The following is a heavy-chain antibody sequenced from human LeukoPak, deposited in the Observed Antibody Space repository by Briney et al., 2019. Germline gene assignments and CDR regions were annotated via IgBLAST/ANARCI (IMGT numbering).Heavy chain of an antibody. CDR2: TNRDGSGK. CDR3: ARLGAAPDY. CDR1: GFPFNTYW. Sequence: GGSLRLSCAFSGFPFNTYWMTWVRRAPGQGLEWVANTNRDGSGKWYVDSVKGRFTISRDNAKNSLSLQLDSLRTEDTAVYYCARLGAAPDYWGQGALVTVSS. D-gene: IGHD6-6*01. J-gene: IGHJ4*02. V-gene: IGHV3-7*01.